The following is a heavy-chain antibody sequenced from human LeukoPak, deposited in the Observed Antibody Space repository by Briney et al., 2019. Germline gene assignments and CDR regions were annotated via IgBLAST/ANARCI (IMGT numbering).Heavy chain of an antibody. V-gene: IGHV4-31*03. D-gene: IGHD3-10*01. CDR3: ARDTMVRGTDH. Sequence: PSETLSLTCTVSGGSISSGGYYWSWIRQHPGKGLEWIGYIYYSGSTYYNPSLKSRVTISVDTSKNQFSLKLSSVTAADTAVYYCARDTMVRGTDHWGQGTLVTVSS. J-gene: IGHJ4*02. CDR1: GGSISSGGYY. CDR2: IYYSGST.